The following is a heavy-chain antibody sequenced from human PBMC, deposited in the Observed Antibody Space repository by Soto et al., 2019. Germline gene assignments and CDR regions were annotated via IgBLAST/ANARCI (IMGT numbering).Heavy chain of an antibody. CDR2: IWYDGSNK. V-gene: IGHV3-33*01. CDR1: GFTFSSYG. J-gene: IGHJ5*02. CDR3: ARATPVYSSSESWFDP. D-gene: IGHD6-6*01. Sequence: PGGSLRLSCAASGFTFSSYGMHWVRQAPGKGLEWVAVIWYDGSNKYYADSVKGRFTISRDNSKNTLYLQMNSLRAEDTAVYYCARATPVYSSSESWFDPWGQGTLVTVSS.